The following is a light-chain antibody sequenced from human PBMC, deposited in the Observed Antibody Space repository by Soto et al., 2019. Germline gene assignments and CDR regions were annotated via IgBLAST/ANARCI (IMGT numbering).Light chain of an antibody. CDR2: EAS. Sequence: DIQMTQSPSTLSASVGDRVTITCRANKFISTWVAWFQQKPGKAPRLLIHEASALQSGVPSRFRGSGSGTEFTLSISSLQRDDFATDYCQFYNSYSWTFGQGTKVEIK. J-gene: IGKJ1*01. V-gene: IGKV1-5*01. CDR3: QFYNSYSWT. CDR1: KFISTW.